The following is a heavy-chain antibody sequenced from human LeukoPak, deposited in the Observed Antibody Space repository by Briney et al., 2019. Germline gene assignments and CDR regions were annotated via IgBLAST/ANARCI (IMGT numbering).Heavy chain of an antibody. CDR3: ARDLDYNWFDP. Sequence: GGSLRLSCAASGFTVSSNYMSWVRQAPGKGLEWVSVIYSGGSTYYADSVKGRFTISRDNSKNTLYLQMNSLRAEDTAVYYCARDLDYNWFDPWGQGTVVTVSS. J-gene: IGHJ5*02. CDR2: IYSGGST. V-gene: IGHV3-66*02. CDR1: GFTVSSNY.